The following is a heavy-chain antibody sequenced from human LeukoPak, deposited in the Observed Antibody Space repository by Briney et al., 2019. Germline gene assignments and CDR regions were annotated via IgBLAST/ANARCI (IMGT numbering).Heavy chain of an antibody. D-gene: IGHD2-21*02. CDR2: INPNSGGT. Sequence: ASVKVSCKASGGTFSSYAISWVRQAPGQGLEWMGRINPNSGGTNYAQKFQGRVTMTRDTSISTAYMELSRLRSDDTAVYYCARDVEVTARSYYYYYYGMDVWGQGTTVTVSS. CDR3: ARDVEVTARSYYYYYYGMDV. J-gene: IGHJ6*02. V-gene: IGHV1-2*06. CDR1: GGTFSSYA.